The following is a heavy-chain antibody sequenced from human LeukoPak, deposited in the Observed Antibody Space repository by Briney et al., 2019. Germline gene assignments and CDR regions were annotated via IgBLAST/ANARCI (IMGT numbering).Heavy chain of an antibody. CDR1: GGTFSSYA. CDR3: ARVNGYSSSLDY. Sequence: ASVKVSCKASGGTFSSYAISWVRQAPGQGLEWMGGIIPIFGTANYAQKFQGRVTITADESTSTAYMELSSLRSEDTAVYYCARVNGYSSSLDYWGQGTLVTVSS. D-gene: IGHD6-13*01. CDR2: IIPIFGTA. J-gene: IGHJ4*02. V-gene: IGHV1-69*01.